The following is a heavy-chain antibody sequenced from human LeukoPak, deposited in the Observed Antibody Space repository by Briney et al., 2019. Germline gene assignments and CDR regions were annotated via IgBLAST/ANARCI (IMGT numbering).Heavy chain of an antibody. V-gene: IGHV4-59*08. D-gene: IGHD3-10*01. CDR3: ASFSWGSGSYNQEAIWSWFDP. Sequence: SETLPLTCTVPGGSISAYYWSWIRQPPGKGLECIGYINYSGNTNYNPSLKSRVTISVDTSKNQFSLKLTSVTAADTAVYYCASFSWGSGSYNQEAIWSWFDPWGQGTLVIVSS. CDR1: GGSISAYY. J-gene: IGHJ5*02. CDR2: INYSGNT.